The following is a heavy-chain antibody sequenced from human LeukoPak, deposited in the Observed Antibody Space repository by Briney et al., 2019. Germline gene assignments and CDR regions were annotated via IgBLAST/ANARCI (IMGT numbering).Heavy chain of an antibody. CDR1: GFTFRDYR. D-gene: IGHD3-10*01. J-gene: IGHJ4*02. CDR2: ISYDGTKK. V-gene: IGHV3-30*18. CDR3: AKDGCITATCTDRFDY. Sequence: PGGSLRLSCVVSGFTFRDYRMHWVRQAPGKGLEWVAVISYDGTKKYYADSVKGRFTISRDNSKNTLYLQMNSLRPEDTAVYYCAKDGCITATCTDRFDYWGQGTLVTVSS.